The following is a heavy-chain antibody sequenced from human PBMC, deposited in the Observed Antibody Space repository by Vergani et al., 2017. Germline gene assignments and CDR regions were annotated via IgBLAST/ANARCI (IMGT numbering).Heavy chain of an antibody. J-gene: IGHJ4*02. V-gene: IGHV3-7*03. Sequence: EVQLVESGGGLVQPGGSLRLSCAASGFTFSSYWMSWVRQAPGKGLEWVANIKQDGSEKYYVDSVKGRFTISRDNAKNSLYLQMNSLRAEDTAVYYCARDSDQQCPAPCNDYWGQGTLVTVSS. CDR1: GFTFSSYW. CDR3: ARDSDQQCPAPCNDY. CDR2: IKQDGSEK. D-gene: IGHD6-13*01.